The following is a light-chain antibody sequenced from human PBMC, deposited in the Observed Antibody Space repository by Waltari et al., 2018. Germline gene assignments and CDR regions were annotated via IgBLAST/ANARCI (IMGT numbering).Light chain of an antibody. Sequence: QSALTQPASVSGSPGQSITISCTGTSSDVGGYNYVSWYQQHPGKGPKLVTYHVSNRPSGVPNRFSGSKPGNTASLTISGLQAEDEADYYCSSYTSSNSYVFGTGTKVPVL. J-gene: IGLJ1*01. CDR3: SSYTSSNSYV. CDR1: SSDVGGYNY. V-gene: IGLV2-14*03. CDR2: HVS.